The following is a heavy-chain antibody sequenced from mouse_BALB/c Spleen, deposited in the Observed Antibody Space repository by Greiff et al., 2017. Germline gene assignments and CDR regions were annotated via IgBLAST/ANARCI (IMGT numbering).Heavy chain of an antibody. CDR2: ISYSGST. V-gene: IGHV3-2*02. D-gene: IGHD1-1*01. CDR3: ARGYGSRGGAMDY. Sequence: EVKLQESGPGLVKPSQSLSLTCTVTGYSITSDYAWNWIRQFPGNKLEWMGYISYSGSTSYNPSLKSRISITRDTSKNQFFLQLNSVTTEDTATYYCARGYGSRGGAMDYWGQGTSVTVSS. J-gene: IGHJ4*01. CDR1: GYSITSDYA.